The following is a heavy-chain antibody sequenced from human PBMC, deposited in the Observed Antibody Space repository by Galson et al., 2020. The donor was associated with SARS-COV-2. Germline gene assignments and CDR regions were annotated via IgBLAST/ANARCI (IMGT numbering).Heavy chain of an antibody. D-gene: IGHD6-13*01. V-gene: IGHV4-59*08. Sequence: SETLSLTCTVSGGSISSYYWSWIRQPPGKGLEWIGYISYSGSTNYNTNYNPSLKSRVTMSVDMSKNQFSLKLSSVTAADTALYYCARATTYSRTKFGYWGQGTLVTVSS. CDR3: ARATTYSRTKFGY. CDR2: ISYSGSTNYNT. J-gene: IGHJ4*02. CDR1: GGSISSYY.